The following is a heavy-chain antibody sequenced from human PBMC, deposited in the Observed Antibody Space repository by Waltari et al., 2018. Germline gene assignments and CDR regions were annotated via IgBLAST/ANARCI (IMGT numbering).Heavy chain of an antibody. CDR2: IYSGGSST. Sequence: EVQLLESGGGLVQPGGSLRLSCAASGFTFSSYAMSWVHQAPGKGLEWVSVIYSGGSSTYYADSVKGRFTISRDNSKNTLYLQMNSLRAEDTAVYYCAKGDDYIWGSYALGYWGQGTLVTVSS. D-gene: IGHD3-16*01. V-gene: IGHV3-23*03. CDR1: GFTFSSYA. J-gene: IGHJ4*02. CDR3: AKGDDYIWGSYALGY.